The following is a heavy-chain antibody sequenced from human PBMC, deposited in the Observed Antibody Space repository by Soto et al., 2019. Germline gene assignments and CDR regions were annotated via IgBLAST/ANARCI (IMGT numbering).Heavy chain of an antibody. CDR2: IFGSGAPT. Sequence: EVQLLESGGGLVQPGGSLRLSCAASGYTFSNYAMSWVRQAPGKGLQWVSTIFGSGAPTHYADSVKGRFAISRDNSNNTLFLQMNMFKDEDTAVYYCTREASTWGFAFDLWGQGTRVAVSS. V-gene: IGHV3-23*01. J-gene: IGHJ3*01. CDR1: GYTFSNYA. D-gene: IGHD3-16*01. CDR3: TREASTWGFAFDL.